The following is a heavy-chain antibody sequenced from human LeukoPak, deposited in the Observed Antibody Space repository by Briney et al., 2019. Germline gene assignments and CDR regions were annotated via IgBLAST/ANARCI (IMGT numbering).Heavy chain of an antibody. D-gene: IGHD6-19*01. Sequence: QTGGSLRLSCAASGFTFSSYAMSSVRQAPGKGLEWVSAISGSGGRTYYADSVKGRFTISRDNSKNTLYLQMNSLRAEDTAVYYCAKTVAVPLGDYWGQGTLVTVSS. J-gene: IGHJ4*02. CDR2: ISGSGGRT. V-gene: IGHV3-23*01. CDR1: GFTFSSYA. CDR3: AKTVAVPLGDY.